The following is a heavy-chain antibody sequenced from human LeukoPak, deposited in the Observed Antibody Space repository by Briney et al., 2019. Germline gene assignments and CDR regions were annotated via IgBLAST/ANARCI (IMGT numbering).Heavy chain of an antibody. CDR3: AKDSYSSSWVYYFDY. J-gene: IGHJ4*02. CDR1: GFTFSSYA. D-gene: IGHD6-6*01. Sequence: GGSLRLSCAASGFTFSSYAMSWVRQAPGKGLEWVSAISGSGGSTYYADSVKGRFTISRDNSKNTVYLQMNSLRAEDTAVYYCAKDSYSSSWVYYFDYWGQGTLVTVSS. V-gene: IGHV3-23*01. CDR2: ISGSGGST.